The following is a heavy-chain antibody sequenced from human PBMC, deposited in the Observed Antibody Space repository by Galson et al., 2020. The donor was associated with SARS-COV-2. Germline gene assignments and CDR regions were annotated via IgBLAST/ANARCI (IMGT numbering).Heavy chain of an antibody. Sequence: SETLSLTCDVYGESFSNSYCSWIRQPPGKGLEWIGEIDESGTTFYNPSLKSRVTISQDMSRNQFSLKLTSVTAADMAVYYCARRPYFHVMDVWGQGTTVTVSS. D-gene: IGHD3-10*01. CDR1: GESFSNSY. CDR3: ARRPYFHVMDV. CDR2: IDESGTT. V-gene: IGHV4-34*01. J-gene: IGHJ6*02.